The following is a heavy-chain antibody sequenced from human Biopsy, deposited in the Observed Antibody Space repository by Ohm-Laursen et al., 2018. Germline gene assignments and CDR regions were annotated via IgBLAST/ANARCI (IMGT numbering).Heavy chain of an antibody. D-gene: IGHD3-22*01. Sequence: GTLSLTCAVYGDSFNGYYWSWIRQTPGKGLEWIGEINHSGRTNYNPSLKSRVTISVDTSKNQFTLKVRPVTAADTAVYYCVRGVDYYDPYRYYALDVWGQGTTVTVSS. J-gene: IGHJ6*02. CDR2: INHSGRT. V-gene: IGHV4-34*01. CDR1: GDSFNGYY. CDR3: VRGVDYYDPYRYYALDV.